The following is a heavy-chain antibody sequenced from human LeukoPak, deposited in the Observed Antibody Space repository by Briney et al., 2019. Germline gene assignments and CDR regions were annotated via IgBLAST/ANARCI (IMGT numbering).Heavy chain of an antibody. J-gene: IGHJ6*02. CDR3: ARAPSGGSGYEPLYYYGMDV. CDR2: IKQDGSEK. V-gene: IGHV3-7*01. Sequence: GGSLRLSCAASGFTFSSYWMSWVSQAPGKGLEWVANIKQDGSEKYYVDSVKGRFTISRDNAKNSLYLQMNSLRAEDTAVYYCARAPSGGSGYEPLYYYGMDVWGQGTTVTVSS. CDR1: GFTFSSYW. D-gene: IGHD5-12*01.